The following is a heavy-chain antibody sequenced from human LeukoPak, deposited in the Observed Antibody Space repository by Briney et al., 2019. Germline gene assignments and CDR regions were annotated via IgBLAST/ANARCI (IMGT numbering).Heavy chain of an antibody. J-gene: IGHJ4*02. CDR1: GGSISSYY. V-gene: IGHV4-59*12. D-gene: IGHD5-18*01. CDR3: ARAVDTAIDAHPLHFDY. CDR2: IYYSGST. Sequence: SETLSLTCTVSGGSISSYYWSWIRQPPGKGLEWIGYIYYSGSTNYNPSLKSRVTISVDTSKNQFSLKLSSVTAADTAVYYCARAVDTAIDAHPLHFDYWGQGTLVTVSS.